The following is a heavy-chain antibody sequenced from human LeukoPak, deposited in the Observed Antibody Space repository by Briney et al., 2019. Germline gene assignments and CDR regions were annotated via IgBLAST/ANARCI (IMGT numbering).Heavy chain of an antibody. V-gene: IGHV4-59*01. J-gene: IGHJ3*02. Sequence: SETLSLTCTVSGDSISIYYWSWIRQPPGKGLEWIGYIYDSGSTNYNPSLKSRVTISVDTSKNQFSLKLSSVTAADTAVYYCASLTTAEAFDIWGQGTMVTASS. CDR1: GDSISIYY. CDR2: IYDSGST. D-gene: IGHD3-22*01. CDR3: ASLTTAEAFDI.